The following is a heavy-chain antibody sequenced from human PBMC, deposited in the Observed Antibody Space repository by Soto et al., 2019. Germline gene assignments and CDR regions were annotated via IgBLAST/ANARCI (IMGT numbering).Heavy chain of an antibody. Sequence: SETLSLTCTVSGGSISSNYRTWIRQPPGKGLEWIGYVYNSGSTNCNPSLKSRVTISEDTSKSQFSLKVNSMTAADTAVYYCARYRREAVAGYTLDNWGQGILVTVSS. CDR2: VYNSGST. D-gene: IGHD6-13*01. CDR3: ARYRREAVAGYTLDN. V-gene: IGHV4-59*01. J-gene: IGHJ4*02. CDR1: GGSISSNY.